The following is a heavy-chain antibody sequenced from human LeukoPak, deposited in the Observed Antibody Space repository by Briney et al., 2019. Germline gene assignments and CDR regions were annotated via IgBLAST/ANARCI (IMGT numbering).Heavy chain of an antibody. J-gene: IGHJ4*02. CDR2: IYSGGNT. CDR1: GFTVSSNY. V-gene: IGHV3-66*01. CDR3: ARDAQSYGRCLGFDY. D-gene: IGHD2-21*01. Sequence: GGSLRLSCAASGFTVSSNYMSWVRQAPGQGLDWVSVIYSGGNTYYSESVKGRFTISRDNSKNTLYLQMSSLRAEETAVYYCARDAQSYGRCLGFDYWGQGTLSPSPQ.